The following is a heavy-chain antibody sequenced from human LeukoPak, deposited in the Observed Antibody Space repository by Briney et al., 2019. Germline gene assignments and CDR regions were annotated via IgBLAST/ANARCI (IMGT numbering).Heavy chain of an antibody. V-gene: IGHV3-72*01. CDR1: RFTLSDFS. CDR2: TRKKAIDYTT. J-gene: IGHJ4*02. Sequence: GGSLTLSRAASRFTLSDFSMDWVRHAPGQGLEWVARTRKKAIDYTTEYTASVKSIYTISKYDSKNSVDLQMNILRTENTAVYYSARAQSDSSGYYYVGDYWGQGTLVTVSS. CDR3: ARAQSDSSGYYYVGDY. D-gene: IGHD3-22*01.